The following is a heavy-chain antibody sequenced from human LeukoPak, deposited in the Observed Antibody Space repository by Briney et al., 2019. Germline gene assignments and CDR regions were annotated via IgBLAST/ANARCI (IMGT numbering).Heavy chain of an antibody. V-gene: IGHV4-59*01. CDR3: ASVLYGANGFDY. D-gene: IGHD4-23*01. Sequence: PSETLSLTCTVSDASISGYYWSWIRQPPGGGLEWIAYFYYTGTRNYNPSLKSRVTVSLDTSKNQFSLTLTSVTAADTAVYYCASVLYGANGFDYWGQGTPVTVSS. CDR2: FYYTGTR. CDR1: DASISGYY. J-gene: IGHJ4*02.